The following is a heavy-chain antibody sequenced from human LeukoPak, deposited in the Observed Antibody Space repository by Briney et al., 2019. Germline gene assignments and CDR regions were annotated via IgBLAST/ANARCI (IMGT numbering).Heavy chain of an antibody. J-gene: IGHJ4*02. CDR2: IKSKTDGGTT. CDR3: TTACDFWSGLDY. V-gene: IGHV3-15*07. CDR1: GFIFTNAW. D-gene: IGHD3-3*01. Sequence: GGSLRLSCAASGFIFTNAWMNWVRQAPGKGLEWVGRIKSKTDGGTTDYAAPVKGRFTISRDDSKNTLYLQMNSLKTEDTAVYYCTTACDFWSGLDYWGQGTLVTVSS.